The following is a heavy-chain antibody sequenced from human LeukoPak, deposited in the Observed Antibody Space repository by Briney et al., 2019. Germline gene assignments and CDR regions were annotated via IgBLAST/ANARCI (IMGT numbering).Heavy chain of an antibody. CDR3: ARNNSNGFDF. CDR1: GYSISGGYY. J-gene: IGHJ4*02. D-gene: IGHD6-19*01. V-gene: IGHV4-38-2*02. CDR2: IFQSVST. Sequence: KPSETLSLTCTVSGYSISGGYYWGWIRQPPGKGLEWIGTIFQSVSTYYNPSLKSRVTTSVDTSKNQFSLRLSSMTAADTAVYYCARNNSNGFDFWSQGTLATASS.